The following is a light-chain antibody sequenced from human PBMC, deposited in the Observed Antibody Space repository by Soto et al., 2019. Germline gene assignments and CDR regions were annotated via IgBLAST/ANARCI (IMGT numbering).Light chain of an antibody. J-gene: IGKJ1*01. Sequence: DIQMTQSPSTLSASLGERVTITCRASQSISSWLAWYQQKPGTAPTLLIYDASSLESGVPSRFSGSGSGTEFTLTISSLQPDDFATDYCQQYNSYSPWTFGQGTKVEIK. V-gene: IGKV1-5*01. CDR3: QQYNSYSPWT. CDR1: QSISSW. CDR2: DAS.